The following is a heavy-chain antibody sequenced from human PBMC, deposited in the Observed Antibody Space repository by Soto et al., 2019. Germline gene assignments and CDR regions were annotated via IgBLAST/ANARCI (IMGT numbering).Heavy chain of an antibody. J-gene: IGHJ4*02. V-gene: IGHV4-34*01. Sequence: PSETLSLTCAVYGGSFSDYSWSWIRQPPGQGLEWIGEINHSGSTNLHPSLKSRVTISVDTSKNQFSLKLSSVTAADKAVYYCARVYSTTRNPNNYFPYLEYWGQATVVTVSS. D-gene: IGHD6-13*01. CDR3: ARVYSTTRNPNNYFPYLEY. CDR1: GGSFSDYS. CDR2: INHSGST.